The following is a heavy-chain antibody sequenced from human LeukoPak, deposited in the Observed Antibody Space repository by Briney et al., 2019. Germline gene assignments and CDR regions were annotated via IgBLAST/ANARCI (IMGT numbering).Heavy chain of an antibody. Sequence: GGSLRLSCAASGFIFNKYTMNWVRQAPGKGLEWVSSISPSGSYIYYADSVKGRFTISRDNAKNSLYLQMNSLRAEDTAVYYCARVNSGYFDYWGQGTLVTVSS. V-gene: IGHV3-21*01. D-gene: IGHD6-19*01. CDR2: ISPSGSYI. J-gene: IGHJ4*02. CDR1: GFIFNKYT. CDR3: ARVNSGYFDY.